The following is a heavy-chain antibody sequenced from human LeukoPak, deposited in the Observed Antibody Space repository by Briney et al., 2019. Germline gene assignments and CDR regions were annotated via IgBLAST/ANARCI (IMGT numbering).Heavy chain of an antibody. D-gene: IGHD3-10*01. J-gene: IGHJ4*02. CDR3: AREVLPGGDYFDY. CDR1: GFTFSSYW. Sequence: GGSLRLSCAASGFTFSSYWMHWVRQAPGKGLVWVSRINSDGSSTSYADSVKGRFTISRDNAKNTLYLQMNSLRAEDTAVYCCAREVLPGGDYFDYWGQGTLVTVSS. CDR2: INSDGSST. V-gene: IGHV3-74*01.